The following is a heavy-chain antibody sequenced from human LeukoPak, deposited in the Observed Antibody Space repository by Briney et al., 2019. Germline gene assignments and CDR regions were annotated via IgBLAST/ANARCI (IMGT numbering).Heavy chain of an antibody. Sequence: PGGSLRLSCTASGFSFSDYSMHWVRQAPGKGLEWVSSISSGSTYKYFADSLKGRFTISRDNAKNALYLQMNSLRAEDSAVYYCSRGPTLIGVAGTWPLDYWGQGTLVTVSS. CDR2: ISSGSTYK. J-gene: IGHJ4*02. CDR3: SRGPTLIGVAGTWPLDY. D-gene: IGHD6-19*01. CDR1: GFSFSDYS. V-gene: IGHV3-21*01.